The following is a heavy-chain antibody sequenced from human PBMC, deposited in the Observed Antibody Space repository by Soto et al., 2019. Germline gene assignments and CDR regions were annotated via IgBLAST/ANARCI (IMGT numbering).Heavy chain of an antibody. J-gene: IGHJ4*02. D-gene: IGHD2-21*02. CDR2: INSINGNT. Sequence: RASVKVSCKTSGYTFTAYYIHWVRQAPGQGLEWVGWINSINGNTKYAQKLQDRVNLSRDMSISTAYMELSSLRFDDTALYYCATWGDSTVGDSDLRDFDYWGQGTLVTVSS. CDR1: GYTFTAYY. V-gene: IGHV1-2*02. CDR3: ATWGDSTVGDSDLRDFDY.